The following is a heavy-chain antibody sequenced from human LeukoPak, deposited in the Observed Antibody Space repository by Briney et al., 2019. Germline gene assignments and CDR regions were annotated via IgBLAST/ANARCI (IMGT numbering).Heavy chain of an antibody. J-gene: IGHJ4*02. CDR1: GYTFDIYA. CDR3: ARGVWSGHNKEYFLDY. D-gene: IGHD3-3*01. Sequence: ASVKVSCKTSGYTFDIYAMNWVRQAPGQRPEWMGWINAGNGKTKYSQSFQGRVTITRDTSARTAYMELSSLRSEDTAVYYCARGVWSGHNKEYFLDYWGQGTPVTVSS. V-gene: IGHV1-3*01. CDR2: INAGNGKT.